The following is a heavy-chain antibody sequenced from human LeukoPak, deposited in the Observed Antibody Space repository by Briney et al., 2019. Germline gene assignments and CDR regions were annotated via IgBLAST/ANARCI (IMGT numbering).Heavy chain of an antibody. Sequence: GGSLRLSCAASGFTFSDHYMDWARQAPGKGLEWLGRTRNKANSYTTEYAASVKGRFTISRDDSKNSLYLQMNNLKTEDTAVYYCARVKGSWSPGGYYYYMDVWGKGTTVTVS. D-gene: IGHD6-13*01. CDR1: GFTFSDHY. J-gene: IGHJ6*03. CDR3: ARVKGSWSPGGYYYYMDV. V-gene: IGHV3-72*01. CDR2: TRNKANSYTT.